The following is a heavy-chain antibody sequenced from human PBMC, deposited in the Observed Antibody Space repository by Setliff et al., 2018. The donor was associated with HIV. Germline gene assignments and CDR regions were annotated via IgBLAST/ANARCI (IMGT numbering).Heavy chain of an antibody. Sequence: NPSETLSLTCTVSGGSVSSGSYYWSWIRQPPGKGLEWIGYIYYSGSTKHNPSLKSRVTISLDTSKNQFSLKLTSVTASDTAVYYCARAAAGNTGPFDLWGQGSPVTVSS. J-gene: IGHJ4*02. CDR3: ARAAAGNTGPFDL. CDR1: GGSVSSGSYY. D-gene: IGHD4-17*01. CDR2: IYYSGST. V-gene: IGHV4-61*01.